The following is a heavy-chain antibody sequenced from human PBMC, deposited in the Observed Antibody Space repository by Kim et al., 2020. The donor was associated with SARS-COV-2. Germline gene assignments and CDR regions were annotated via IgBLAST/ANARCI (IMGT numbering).Heavy chain of an antibody. Sequence: ADSVKGRFTISRDNSKNTLYLQMNTLRAEDTAVYYCAKDRMVAVAEYFQHWGQGTLVTVSS. CDR3: AKDRMVAVAEYFQH. V-gene: IGHV3-23*01. D-gene: IGHD6-19*01. J-gene: IGHJ1*01.